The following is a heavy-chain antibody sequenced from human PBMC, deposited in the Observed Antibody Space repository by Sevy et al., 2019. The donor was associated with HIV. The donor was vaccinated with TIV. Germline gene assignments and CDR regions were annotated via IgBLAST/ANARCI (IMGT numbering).Heavy chain of an antibody. CDR3: ARDGGTMTTPGSFDI. J-gene: IGHJ3*02. Sequence: SETLSLTCAVSGVSISSGAYSWNWIRQPPGKGLEWIGYIYHTGNTYYNPSLKSRITISLDRSKNQFSLRLNSVTAADTAVYFCARDGGTMTTPGSFDIWGQGTMVTVS. CDR1: GVSISSGAYS. V-gene: IGHV4-30-2*01. D-gene: IGHD4-17*01. CDR2: IYHTGNT.